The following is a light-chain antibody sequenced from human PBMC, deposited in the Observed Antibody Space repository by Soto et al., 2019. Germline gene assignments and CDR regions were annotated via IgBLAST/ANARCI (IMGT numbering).Light chain of an antibody. V-gene: IGKV1-5*03. Sequence: DIQMTQSPSTLSASVGDRVTITCRASQSISSWLAWYQQKPGKAPNLLIYTASNLKSGVPSRFSGSGSGTEFTLTISSLQPDDFATYYCQEYNSDSGFTFGEGTKVEIK. CDR1: QSISSW. J-gene: IGKJ4*01. CDR3: QEYNSDSGFT. CDR2: TAS.